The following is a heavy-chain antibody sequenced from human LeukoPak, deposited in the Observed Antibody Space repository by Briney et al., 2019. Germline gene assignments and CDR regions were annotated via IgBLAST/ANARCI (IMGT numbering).Heavy chain of an antibody. D-gene: IGHD2-2*01. CDR2: IYYSGST. CDR3: ARTLGYCSSTSCPGLNWFDP. V-gene: IGHV4-59*08. CDR1: GGSISSYY. J-gene: IGHJ5*02. Sequence: PSETLSLTCTVSGGSISSYYWSWIRQPPGKGLEWIGYIYYSGSTNYNPSLKSRVTISVDTSKNQFSLKLSSVTAADTAVYYCARTLGYCSSTSCPGLNWFDPWGQGTLVTVSS.